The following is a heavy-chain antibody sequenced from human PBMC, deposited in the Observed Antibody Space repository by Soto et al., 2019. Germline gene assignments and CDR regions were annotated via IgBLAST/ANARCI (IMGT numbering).Heavy chain of an antibody. Sequence: ASVKVSCKASGYTFSGYQMHWVRQAPGQGLEWVGWINPNTGDTNYTQRFQGWVTMTSDTSISTAYMELTRLRSDDTAVYYCARRHSLTGNVLSYSSMDVWGQGTRVTLS. CDR1: GYTFSGYQ. D-gene: IGHD3-9*01. J-gene: IGHJ6*02. CDR3: ARRHSLTGNVLSYSSMDV. CDR2: INPNTGDT. V-gene: IGHV1-2*04.